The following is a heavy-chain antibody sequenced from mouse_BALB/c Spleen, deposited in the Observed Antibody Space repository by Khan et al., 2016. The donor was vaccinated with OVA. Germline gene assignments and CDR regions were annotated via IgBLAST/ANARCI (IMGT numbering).Heavy chain of an antibody. CDR2: ISYSGST. CDR3: AIDYGNDDAMDD. J-gene: IGHJ4*01. V-gene: IGHV3-8*02. CDR1: GDSITSGY. D-gene: IGHD2-2*01. Sequence: EVQLQESGPSLVKPSQTLSLTCSVTGDSITSGYWNWIRKFPGNKLEYMGYISYSGSTYYNPSLKSRISITRDPSKNQYYLQLNSGSTEDKATYYCAIDYGNDDAMDDWGQGTSVTVAS.